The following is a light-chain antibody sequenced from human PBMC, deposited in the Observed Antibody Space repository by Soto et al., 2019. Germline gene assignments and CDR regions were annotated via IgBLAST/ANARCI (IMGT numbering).Light chain of an antibody. V-gene: IGKV1-9*01. CDR2: AAS. CDR3: QQLNSYPLT. CDR1: QGISSY. Sequence: DIQLTQSPSFLSASVGDRVIITCRASQGISSYLAWYQQKPGKAPKLLIYAASTLQSGVPSRFSGSGSGTEFTLTSSSLQPEDFATYYCQQLNSYPLTFGGGTKVEIK. J-gene: IGKJ4*01.